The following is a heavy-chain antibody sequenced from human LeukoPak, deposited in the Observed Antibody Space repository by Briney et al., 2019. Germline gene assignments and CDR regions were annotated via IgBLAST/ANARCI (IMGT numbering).Heavy chain of an antibody. D-gene: IGHD3-10*01. V-gene: IGHV1-2*02. CDR2: INPNSGGT. Sequence: ASVKVSCKASGGTFSGYSITWVRQAPGQGLEWMGWINPNSGGTNYAQKFQGRVTMTRDTSISTAYMELSRLRSDDTAVYYCARLRSGYYGSGSYRGWFDPWGQGTLVTVSS. CDR3: ARLRSGYYGSGSYRGWFDP. CDR1: GGTFSGYS. J-gene: IGHJ5*02.